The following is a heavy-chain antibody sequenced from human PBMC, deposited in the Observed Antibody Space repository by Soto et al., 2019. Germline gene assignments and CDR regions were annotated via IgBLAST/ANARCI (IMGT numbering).Heavy chain of an antibody. CDR2: INPDEREK. Sequence: EVQLVESGGGLVQPGRSLSRSCTATGFTFRNSWLTWVRQAPGKGLEWVARINPDEREKKYPDSVKGRFSISRDNAKNSIYLQMDSLRGEDTAVYYCVRGGSNYASWGQGALVTVSS. V-gene: IGHV3-7*01. D-gene: IGHD4-4*01. J-gene: IGHJ5*02. CDR3: VRGGSNYAS. CDR1: GFTFRNSW.